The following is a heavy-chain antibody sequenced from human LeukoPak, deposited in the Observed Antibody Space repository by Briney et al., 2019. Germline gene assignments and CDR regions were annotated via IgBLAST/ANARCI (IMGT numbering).Heavy chain of an antibody. V-gene: IGHV3-23*01. J-gene: IGHJ4*02. CDR3: AKANWVSNADAVY. D-gene: IGHD7-27*01. Sequence: GGSLRLSCAASGFTFSSFSLRWVRQAAGKGLEWVSGMSGSGDKIYYADSVKGRFTISRDNSKNTLYLQMNSLRAEDTAVYYCAKANWVSNADAVYWGQGALVTVSS. CDR1: GFTFSSFS. CDR2: MSGSGDKI.